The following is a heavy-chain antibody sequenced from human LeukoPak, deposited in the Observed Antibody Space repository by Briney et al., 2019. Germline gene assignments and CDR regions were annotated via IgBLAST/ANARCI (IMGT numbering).Heavy chain of an antibody. Sequence: GASVKDSCKASGYTFTSYAIHWVRQAPGQRLEWMGWINGGNGNAKYSQEFQGRVTITRDTSANTAYMELSSLRSEDMALYYCARGGSYAMDVWGQGTTVTVAS. CDR3: ARGGSYAMDV. J-gene: IGHJ6*02. CDR1: GYTFTSYA. V-gene: IGHV1-3*03. CDR2: INGGNGNA. D-gene: IGHD2-2*01.